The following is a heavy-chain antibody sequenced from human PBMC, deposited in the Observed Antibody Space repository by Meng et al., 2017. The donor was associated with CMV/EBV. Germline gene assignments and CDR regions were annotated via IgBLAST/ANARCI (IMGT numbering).Heavy chain of an antibody. Sequence: GGSLRLSCAASGFTFSNYSMNWVRQAPGRGLEWVSYISSSSSTIYYADSVKGRFTISRDNAKNSLYLQMNSLRAEDTAVYYCARDAVGCSSTGCYGHNWFDPWGQGTLVTVSS. CDR2: ISSSSSTI. CDR1: GFTFSNYS. V-gene: IGHV3-48*04. D-gene: IGHD2-2*01. CDR3: ARDAVGCSSTGCYGHNWFDP. J-gene: IGHJ5*02.